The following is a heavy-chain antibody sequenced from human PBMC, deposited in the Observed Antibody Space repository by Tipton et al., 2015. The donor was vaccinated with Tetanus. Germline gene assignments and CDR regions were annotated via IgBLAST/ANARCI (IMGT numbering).Heavy chain of an antibody. CDR2: IIPIFGTA. V-gene: IGHV1-69*01. J-gene: IGHJ6*02. CDR1: GGTFSSYA. CDR3: ARAGAYCSGGSCYSERYYYYGMDV. D-gene: IGHD2-15*01. Sequence: QLVQSGAEVKKPGSSVKVSCKASGGTFSSYAISWVRQAPGQGLEWMGGIIPIFGTANYAQKFQGRVTITADESTSPAYMELSSLRSEDTAVYYCARAGAYCSGGSCYSERYYYYGMDVWGQGTTVTVSS.